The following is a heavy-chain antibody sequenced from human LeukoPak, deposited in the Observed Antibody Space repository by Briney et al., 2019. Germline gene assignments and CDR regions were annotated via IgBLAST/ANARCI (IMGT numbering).Heavy chain of an antibody. V-gene: IGHV1-18*01. CDR3: ARGGRWESHTDY. CDR1: GYTFTDYG. CDR2: ISAYNGNT. J-gene: IGHJ4*02. D-gene: IGHD1-26*01. Sequence: ASVKVSCKASGYTFTDYGITWVRQTPPQGLQWMGWISAYNGNTNYAQDIQGRATMTTDTSTTTAYMELRNLRTDDTAVYYCARGGRWESHTDYWGQGTLVTVSS.